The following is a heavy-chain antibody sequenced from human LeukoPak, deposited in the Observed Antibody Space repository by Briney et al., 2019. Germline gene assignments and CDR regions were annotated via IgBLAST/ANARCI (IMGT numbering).Heavy chain of an antibody. CDR2: IIPIFGTA. Sequence: GASVKVSCKASGGTFSSYAISWVRQAPGQGLEWMGGIIPIFGTANYAQKFRGRVTITTDESTSTAYMELSSLRSEDTAVYYCARDYYDSSGYYYVWFDPWGQGTLVTVSS. CDR3: ARDYYDSSGYYYVWFDP. J-gene: IGHJ5*02. V-gene: IGHV1-69*05. D-gene: IGHD3-22*01. CDR1: GGTFSSYA.